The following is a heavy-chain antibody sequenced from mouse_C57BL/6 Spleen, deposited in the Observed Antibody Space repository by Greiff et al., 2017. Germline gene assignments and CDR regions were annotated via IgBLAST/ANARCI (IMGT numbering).Heavy chain of an antibody. CDR3: ARDESNFPTGTGFAY. J-gene: IGHJ3*01. CDR2: IYPGSGNT. V-gene: IGHV1-66*01. CDR1: GYSFTSYY. Sequence: VQLQQSGPELVKPGASVKISCKASGYSFTSYYIHWVKQRPGQGLEWIGWIYPGSGNTKYNEKFKGKATLTADTSSSTAYMQLSSLTSEDSAVYYCARDESNFPTGTGFAYGGQGTLVTVSA. D-gene: IGHD4-1*02.